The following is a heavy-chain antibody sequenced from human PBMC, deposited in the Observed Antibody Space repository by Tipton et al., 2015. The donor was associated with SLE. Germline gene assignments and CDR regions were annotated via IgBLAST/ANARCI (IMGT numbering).Heavy chain of an antibody. V-gene: IGHV3-30*02. Sequence: SLRLSCAASGFTFSSYGMHWVRQAPGKGLEWVAFIRYDGSNKYYADSVKGRFTISRDNSKNTLYLQMNSLRAEDTAVYYCAKGTKDFWSDGGMDVWGQGTTVTVSS. CDR2: IRYDGSNK. J-gene: IGHJ6*02. CDR1: GFTFSSYG. CDR3: AKGTKDFWSDGGMDV. D-gene: IGHD3-3*01.